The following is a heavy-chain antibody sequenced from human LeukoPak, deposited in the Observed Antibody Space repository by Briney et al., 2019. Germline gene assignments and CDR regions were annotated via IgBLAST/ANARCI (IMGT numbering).Heavy chain of an antibody. D-gene: IGHD2-2*01. V-gene: IGHV1-8*03. CDR2: MNPNSGNT. CDR1: GYTFTSYD. J-gene: IGHJ5*01. Sequence: GASVKVSCKASGYTFTSYDINWVRQATGQGLEWMGWMNPNSGNTGYAQKFQGRVTITRNTSISTAYMELSSLRSEDTAVYYCARIGHDLYQTFDSWGHGTLITVSS. CDR3: ARIGHDLYQTFDS.